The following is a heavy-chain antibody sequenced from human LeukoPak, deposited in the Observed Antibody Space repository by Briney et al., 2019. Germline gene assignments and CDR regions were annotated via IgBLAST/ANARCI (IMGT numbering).Heavy chain of an antibody. CDR1: GGSISSYY. V-gene: IGHV4-4*07. Sequence: PSETLSLTCTVSGGSISSYYWSWIRLPAGKGLEWIGHIYTSGSTNYNPSLKSRVTMSVDTSKNQFSLKLSSVTAADTAVYYCARDGVYCSNGICYQKYYFDYWGQGTLVTVSS. CDR3: ARDGVYCSNGICYQKYYFDY. D-gene: IGHD2-8*01. CDR2: IYTSGST. J-gene: IGHJ4*02.